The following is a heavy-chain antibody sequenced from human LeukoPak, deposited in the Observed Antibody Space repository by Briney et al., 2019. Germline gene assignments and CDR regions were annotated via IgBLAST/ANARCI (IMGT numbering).Heavy chain of an antibody. Sequence: GASVKVSCKASGYTFTDYYIHWVRQAPGQGLEWIGWITPNSGDTNSAQNFQGRVTMTRDTSISTAYMELTSLRSDDTAVYYCANIDYVYHDAFGIWGQGTMVTVSS. CDR1: GYTFTDYY. D-gene: IGHD4-17*01. CDR2: ITPNSGDT. V-gene: IGHV1-2*02. J-gene: IGHJ3*02. CDR3: ANIDYVYHDAFGI.